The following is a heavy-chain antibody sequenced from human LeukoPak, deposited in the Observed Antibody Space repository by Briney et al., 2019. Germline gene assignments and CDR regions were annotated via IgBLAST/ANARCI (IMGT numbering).Heavy chain of an antibody. Sequence: ASMKVSCKASGYTFTSYCMHWVRQAPGQGLEWMGIINPSGGGTSYAQKLQGRITMTRDTSRSTVYMELSSLRSEDTAVYYCARRRDGFGFFDYWGQGTLVTVSS. CDR3: ARRRDGFGFFDY. D-gene: IGHD5-24*01. CDR1: GYTFTSYC. J-gene: IGHJ4*02. CDR2: INPSGGGT. V-gene: IGHV1-46*01.